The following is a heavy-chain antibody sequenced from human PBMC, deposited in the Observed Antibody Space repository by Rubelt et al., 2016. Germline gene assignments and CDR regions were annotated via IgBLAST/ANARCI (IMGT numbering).Heavy chain of an antibody. D-gene: IGHD2-15*01. V-gene: IGHV3-48*02. Sequence: GKGLEWVAYISSTYAIYYADSVRGRFTISRDNAKNSLYLQMNSLRDEDTAVYYCARVGYCIGGCYPFDLWGQGTLVTVSS. CDR3: ARVGYCIGGCYPFDL. J-gene: IGHJ4*02. CDR2: ISSTYAI.